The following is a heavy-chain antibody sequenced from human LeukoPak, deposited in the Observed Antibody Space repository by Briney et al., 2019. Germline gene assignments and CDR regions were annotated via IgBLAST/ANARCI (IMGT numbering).Heavy chain of an antibody. V-gene: IGHV4-4*02. Sequence: SETLSLTCGVSGGSVSSTNWWTWIRQPPGKGLEWIGEVHLDGRTNFNPSLKSRLTMSVDLSENHISLKLTSVTAADTAVYYCAREGGFYRPLDYSGQGTLVTVSS. CDR3: AREGGFYRPLDY. J-gene: IGHJ4*02. CDR1: GGSVSSTNW. CDR2: VHLDGRT. D-gene: IGHD6-25*01.